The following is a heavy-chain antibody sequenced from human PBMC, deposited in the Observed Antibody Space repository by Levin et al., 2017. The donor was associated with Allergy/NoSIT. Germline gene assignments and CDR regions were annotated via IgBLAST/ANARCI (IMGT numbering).Heavy chain of an antibody. CDR3: AKDTIDFHTSWYPLHYYFYGMDV. Sequence: GGSLRLSCTASGFTFNTHAMNWVRQSPGKGLEWVSGVSSGGISTFYADSVQGRFTISRDNSKNTVYLQLNILRAEDTSVYYCAKDTIDFHTSWYPLHYYFYGMDVWGQGTTVTVSS. CDR1: GFTFNTHA. CDR2: VSSGGIST. V-gene: IGHV3-23*01. D-gene: IGHD6-13*01. J-gene: IGHJ6*02.